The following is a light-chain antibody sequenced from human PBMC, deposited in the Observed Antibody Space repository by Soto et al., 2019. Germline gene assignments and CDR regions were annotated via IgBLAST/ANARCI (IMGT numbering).Light chain of an antibody. J-gene: IGKJ2*01. Sequence: EIVMTQSPATLSVSPGERATLSCRASQSVSGNLAWYQQKPGQAPRLLIYGASTRATGIPARFSGSGSGSEFTLTISSLQSEDFAVYYCQQYNNWPYTFGQGTKLEIK. CDR3: QQYNNWPYT. CDR1: QSVSGN. V-gene: IGKV3-15*01. CDR2: GAS.